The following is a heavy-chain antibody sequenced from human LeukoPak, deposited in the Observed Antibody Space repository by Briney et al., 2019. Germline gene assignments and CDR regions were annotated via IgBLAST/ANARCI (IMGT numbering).Heavy chain of an antibody. Sequence: MASETLSLTCTVSGASISSYYWNWIRQPAGKGLEWIGRIYTSGSTNYNPSTKSRVTMSVDTSTNQISLKLSSVNAADTAVYYCARGAGGSSSTFYYYYHMDVWGKGTTVTVSS. CDR2: IYTSGST. V-gene: IGHV4-4*07. CDR1: GASISSYY. CDR3: ARGAGGSSSTFYYYYHMDV. J-gene: IGHJ6*03. D-gene: IGHD6-6*01.